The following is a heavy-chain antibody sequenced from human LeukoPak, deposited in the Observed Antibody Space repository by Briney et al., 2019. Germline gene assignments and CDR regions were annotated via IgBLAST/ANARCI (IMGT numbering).Heavy chain of an antibody. CDR1: GFTFSSYA. J-gene: IGHJ4*02. D-gene: IGHD3-16*01. V-gene: IGHV3-30-3*01. CDR2: ISYDGSNK. Sequence: GRSLRLSCAASGFTFSSYAMHWVRQAPGKGLEWVAVISYDGSNKYYADSVKGRFTISRDNSKNTLYLQMNSLRAEDTAVYYCAKDDTFSRAGPLPGPLDYWGQGTLVTVSS. CDR3: AKDDTFSRAGPLPGPLDY.